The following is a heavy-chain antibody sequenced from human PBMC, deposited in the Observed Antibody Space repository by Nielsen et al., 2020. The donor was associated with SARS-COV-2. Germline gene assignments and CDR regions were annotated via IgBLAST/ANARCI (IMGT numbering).Heavy chain of an antibody. D-gene: IGHD3-22*01. CDR2: INWNGGST. V-gene: IGHV3-20*01. Sequence: GGSLRLSCAASGFTFDDYGMSWVRQAPGKGLEWVSGINWNGGSTGYADSVKGRFTISRDNAKNSLYMQMNSLRAEDTALYHCASYYYDSSGYYRYFDYWGQGTLVTVSS. CDR1: GFTFDDYG. J-gene: IGHJ4*02. CDR3: ASYYYDSSGYYRYFDY.